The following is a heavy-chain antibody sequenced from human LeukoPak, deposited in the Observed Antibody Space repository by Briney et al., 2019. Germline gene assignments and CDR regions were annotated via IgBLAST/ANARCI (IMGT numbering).Heavy chain of an antibody. CDR1: GFTLSEYG. V-gene: IGHV3-30*07. D-gene: IGHD3-22*01. Sequence: PGRSLRLSCAASGFTLSEYGIHWVRQAPGKGLEWVAVLSYDGSDRYYADSVNGRFTISRDNAKNTLYQQMNSLRAEDTAVYYCARDLWYDSSLDYWGQGTLVTVSS. CDR3: ARDLWYDSSLDY. J-gene: IGHJ4*02. CDR2: LSYDGSDR.